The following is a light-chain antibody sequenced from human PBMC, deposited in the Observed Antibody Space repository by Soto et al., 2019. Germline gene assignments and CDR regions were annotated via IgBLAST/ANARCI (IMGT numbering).Light chain of an antibody. CDR3: SSYAGSNDVV. V-gene: IGLV2-8*01. J-gene: IGLJ2*01. Sequence: QSVLTQPPSASGSPGQSVTISCTGTSSDVGGYNYVSWYQQHPGKAPKLMIYEVSKRPSGVPDRLSGSKSGKTASLTVSGLQAEDEADYYCSSYAGSNDVVFGGGTKLTVL. CDR1: SSDVGGYNY. CDR2: EVS.